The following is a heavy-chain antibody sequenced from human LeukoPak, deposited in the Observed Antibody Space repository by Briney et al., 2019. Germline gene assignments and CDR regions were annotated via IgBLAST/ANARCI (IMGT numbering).Heavy chain of an antibody. J-gene: IGHJ6*03. V-gene: IGHV3-33*01. CDR3: ARANMDV. CDR2: IWNDGSNK. Sequence: SLRLSCAASRFTLRSYGMHWVPHAPRKGLGWGAVIWNDGSNKYYTDPVKGRFTIHRDNSRNTLYLKRNSLTPQDTPVYSCARANMDVWGKGTTVTVSS. CDR1: RFTLRSYG.